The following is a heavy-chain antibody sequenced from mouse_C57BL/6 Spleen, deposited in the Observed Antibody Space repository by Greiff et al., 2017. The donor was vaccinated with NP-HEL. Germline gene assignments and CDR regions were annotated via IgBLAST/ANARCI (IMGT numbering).Heavy chain of an antibody. CDR1: GYAFSSSW. CDR3: ARGYFDV. V-gene: IGHV1-82*01. CDR2: IYPGDGDT. Sequence: QVQLQQSGPELVKPGASVKISCKASGYAFSSSWMNWVKQRPGKGLEWIGRIYPGDGDTNYNGKFKGKATLTADKSSSTAYMQLSSLTSEDSAVYFCARGYFDVWGTGTTVTVSS. J-gene: IGHJ1*03.